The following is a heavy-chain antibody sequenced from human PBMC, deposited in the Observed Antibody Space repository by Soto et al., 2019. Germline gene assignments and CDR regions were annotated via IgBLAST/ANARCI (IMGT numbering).Heavy chain of an antibody. CDR1: GFTFSSYA. D-gene: IGHD6-19*01. Sequence: GGSLRLSCAASGFTFSSYAMHWVRQAPGKGLEWVAVISYDGSNKYYADSVKGRFTISRDNSKNTLYLQMNSLRAEDTAVYYCARGLIAVAGIDAFDIWGQGTMVT. CDR3: ARGLIAVAGIDAFDI. J-gene: IGHJ3*02. V-gene: IGHV3-30-3*01. CDR2: ISYDGSNK.